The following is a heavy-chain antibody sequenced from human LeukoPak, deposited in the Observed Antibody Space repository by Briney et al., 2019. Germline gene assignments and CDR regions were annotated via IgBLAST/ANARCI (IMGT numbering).Heavy chain of an antibody. V-gene: IGHV1-46*01. Sequence: GASVKVSCKASGYTFTSYYMHWVRQAPGQGLEWMGIINPSGGSTSYAQKFQGRVTMTRDMSTSTVYMELSSLRSEDAAVYYCARGRYYDSSGLGSYYYFDYWGQGTLVTVSS. CDR2: INPSGGST. CDR1: GYTFTSYY. CDR3: ARGRYYDSSGLGSYYYFDY. J-gene: IGHJ4*02. D-gene: IGHD3-22*01.